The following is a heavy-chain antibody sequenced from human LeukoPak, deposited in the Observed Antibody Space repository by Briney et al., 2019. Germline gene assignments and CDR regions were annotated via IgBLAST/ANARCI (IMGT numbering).Heavy chain of an antibody. J-gene: IGHJ3*02. CDR3: AARALAARRADAFDI. CDR1: GGSISSGDYY. Sequence: PSETLSLTCTVSGGSISSGDYYWSWIRQPPGKGLEWIGYIYYSGSTYYNPSLKSRVTISVDTSKNQFSLKLSSVTAADTAVYYCAARALAARRADAFDIWGQGTMVTVSS. D-gene: IGHD6-6*01. V-gene: IGHV4-30-4*01. CDR2: IYYSGST.